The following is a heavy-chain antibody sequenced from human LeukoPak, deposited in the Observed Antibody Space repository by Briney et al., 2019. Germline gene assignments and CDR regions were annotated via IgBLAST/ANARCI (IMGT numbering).Heavy chain of an antibody. D-gene: IGHD4-17*01. Sequence: GGSLRLSCAASGFTFSSYGMHWVRQAPGKGLEWVAVISYDGSNKYYADSVKGRFTISRDNSKNTLYLQMNSLRAEDTAVYYCAKDYGDYGHFDYRGQGTLVTVSS. CDR3: AKDYGDYGHFDY. CDR1: GFTFSSYG. J-gene: IGHJ4*02. V-gene: IGHV3-30*18. CDR2: ISYDGSNK.